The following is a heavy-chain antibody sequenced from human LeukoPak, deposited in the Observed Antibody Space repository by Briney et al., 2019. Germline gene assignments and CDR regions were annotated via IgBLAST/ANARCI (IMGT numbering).Heavy chain of an antibody. CDR1: GFTFSSYE. CDR3: AKGRGYCSSTSCYLYDAFDI. D-gene: IGHD2-2*01. Sequence: GGSLRLSCAASGFTFSSYEMNWVRQAPGKGLEWVAFIRYDGSNKYYADSVKGRFTISRDNSKNTLYLQMNSLRAEDTAVYYCAKGRGYCSSTSCYLYDAFDIWGQGTMVTVSS. J-gene: IGHJ3*02. CDR2: IRYDGSNK. V-gene: IGHV3-30*02.